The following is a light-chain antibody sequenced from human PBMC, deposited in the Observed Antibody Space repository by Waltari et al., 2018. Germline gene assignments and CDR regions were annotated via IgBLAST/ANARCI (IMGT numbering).Light chain of an antibody. J-gene: IGLJ2*01. V-gene: IGLV2-14*03. CDR3: SAYTSRGTLK. CDR2: DLT. CDR1: SDDIGAYSY. Sequence: QSALTQPASVSGSPGQSITISCTGTSDDIGAYSYVTWYHQRPGKVPKLIIYDLTERPSGVSNRFSGSKSGSTACLTVSGLQAEDEGLFYCSAYTSRGTLKFGGGTRVTVL.